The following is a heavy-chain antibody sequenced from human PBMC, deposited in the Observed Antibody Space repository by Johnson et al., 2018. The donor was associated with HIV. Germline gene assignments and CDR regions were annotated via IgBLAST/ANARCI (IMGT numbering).Heavy chain of an antibody. D-gene: IGHD2-8*02. CDR3: ARGPSQLYWSDVAFDI. V-gene: IGHV3-72*01. Sequence: VQLVESGGGVVQPGGSLRLSCAVSGFTFTDHYMDWVRQAPGKGLEWVGRIRNKANSYTTEYSASVKGRFTILTDDKKNSLYLQMNSLRAEDTAVYYCARGPSQLYWSDVAFDIWGQGTMVTVSS. CDR2: IRNKANSYTT. CDR1: GFTFTDHY. J-gene: IGHJ3*02.